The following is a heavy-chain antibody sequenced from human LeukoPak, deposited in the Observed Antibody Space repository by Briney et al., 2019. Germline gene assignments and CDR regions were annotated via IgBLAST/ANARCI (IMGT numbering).Heavy chain of an antibody. CDR2: IYYSGST. Sequence: PSETLSLTCTVSGGSISSYYWSWIRQPPGKGLEWIGYIYYSGSTNYNPSLKSRVTISVDTSKNQFSLKLSSVTAADTAVYYCARVRSSPLLYYYYYMDVWGKGTTVTVSS. J-gene: IGHJ6*03. D-gene: IGHD6-6*01. CDR3: ARVRSSPLLYYYYYMDV. V-gene: IGHV4-59*12. CDR1: GGSISSYY.